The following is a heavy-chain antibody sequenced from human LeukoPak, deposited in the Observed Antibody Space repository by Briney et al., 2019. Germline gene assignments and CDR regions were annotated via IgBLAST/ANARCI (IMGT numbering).Heavy chain of an antibody. V-gene: IGHV1-2*02. Sequence: ASVKVSCKASGYTFTGYYMHWVRQAPGQGLEWMGWINPSSGGTHYAQKFQGRVTLTTDTSIRTGYMELNRLTSDGTAVYYCARIAQDWGQGTLVTVSS. CDR2: INPSSGGT. J-gene: IGHJ4*02. CDR3: ARIAQD. CDR1: GYTFTGYY.